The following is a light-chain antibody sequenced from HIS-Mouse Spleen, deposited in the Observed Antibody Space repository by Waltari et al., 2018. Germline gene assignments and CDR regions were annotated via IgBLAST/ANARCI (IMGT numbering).Light chain of an antibody. J-gene: IGLJ2*01. CDR3: YSTDSSGNHRV. CDR1: ALPKQS. CDR2: EDS. Sequence: SYELTQPPSVSVSPGPTARITCSGTALPKQSASWYQQKSGQAPVLVIYEDSKRPSGIPERFSGSSSGTMATLTISGAQVEDEADYYCYSTDSSGNHRVFGGGTKLTVL. V-gene: IGLV3-10*01.